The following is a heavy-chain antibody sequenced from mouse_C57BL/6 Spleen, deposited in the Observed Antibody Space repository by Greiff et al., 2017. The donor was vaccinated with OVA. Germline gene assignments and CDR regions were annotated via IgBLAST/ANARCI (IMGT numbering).Heavy chain of an antibody. D-gene: IGHD1-1*02. J-gene: IGHJ3*01. V-gene: IGHV1-15*01. Sequence: QVQLQQSGAGLVRPGASVTLSCKASGYTFTDYEMHWVKQTPVHGLEWIGAIDPETGGTAYNQKFKGKAILTADKSSSTAYMELRSLTSEDSAVYYCTRPVAPAYWGQGTLVTVSA. CDR1: GYTFTDYE. CDR3: TRPVAPAY. CDR2: IDPETGGT.